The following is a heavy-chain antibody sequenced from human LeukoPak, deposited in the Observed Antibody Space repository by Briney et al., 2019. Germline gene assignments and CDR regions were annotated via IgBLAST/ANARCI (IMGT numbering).Heavy chain of an antibody. V-gene: IGHV3-23*01. Sequence: GGSLRLSCAASGFTFKNAWMNWVRQAPGKGLEWVSAISGSGGSTYYADSVKGRFTISRDNSKNTLYLQMNSLRAEDTAVYYCAKDSRFFFDPWGQGTLVTVSS. CDR2: ISGSGGST. D-gene: IGHD3-3*01. CDR1: GFTFKNAW. J-gene: IGHJ5*02. CDR3: AKDSRFFFDP.